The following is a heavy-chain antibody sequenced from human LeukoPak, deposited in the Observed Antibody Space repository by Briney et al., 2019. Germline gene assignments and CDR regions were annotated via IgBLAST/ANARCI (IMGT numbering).Heavy chain of an antibody. J-gene: IGHJ4*02. Sequence: PSETLSLTCTVSGGSISSSPYYWGWIRQPPGKGLEWIGSIYYSGTTHYSPSLESRVTISVDTSKNQFSLKLASVTAADTAVYYCARDLNSSGYYWGQGTLVTVSS. V-gene: IGHV4-39*07. CDR3: ARDLNSSGYY. CDR1: GGSISSSPYY. D-gene: IGHD3-22*01. CDR2: IYYSGTT.